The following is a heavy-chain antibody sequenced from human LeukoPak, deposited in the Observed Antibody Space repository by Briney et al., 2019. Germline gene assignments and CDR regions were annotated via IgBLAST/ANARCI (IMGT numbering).Heavy chain of an antibody. V-gene: IGHV1-2*02. CDR2: INPNSGGT. J-gene: IGHJ4*02. D-gene: IGHD2-15*01. CDR1: GYTFTGYY. CDR3: ARELDCSGGSCPNDY. Sequence: ASVKVSCKASGYTFTGYYMHWVRQAPGQGLEWMGWINPNSGGTNYAQKLQGRVTMTRDTSISTAYMELSRLRSDDTAVYYCARELDCSGGSCPNDYWGQGTLVTVSS.